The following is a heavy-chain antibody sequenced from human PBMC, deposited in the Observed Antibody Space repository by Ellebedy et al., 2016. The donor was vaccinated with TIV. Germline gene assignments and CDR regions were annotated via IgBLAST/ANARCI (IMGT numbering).Heavy chain of an antibody. CDR2: ISYDGSNK. V-gene: IGHV3-30-3*01. CDR3: ASPSYCSGDTCTSLFDY. D-gene: IGHD2-15*01. J-gene: IGHJ4*02. CDR1: GFSFRTYA. Sequence: GGSQRLSXAVSGFSFRTYAMHWVRQAPGKGLEWVAVISYDGSNKYYADSVKGRFTISRDNSKNTMYLQMNSLRVEDTAVYYCASPSYCSGDTCTSLFDYWGQGTLVTVSS.